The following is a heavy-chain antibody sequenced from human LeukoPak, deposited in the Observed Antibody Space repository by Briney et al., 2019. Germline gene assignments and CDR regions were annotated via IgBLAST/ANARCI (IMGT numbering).Heavy chain of an antibody. CDR2: ITNDGTI. J-gene: IGHJ4*02. V-gene: IGHV3-74*01. D-gene: IGHD5-24*01. Sequence: GGSLRLSCAASGFTYSSYMMHWVRHAPGKGLVWVSHITNDGTIRYADSVKGRFTISRDNAKNTLYLQMNSLRAEDTAVYYCARDCRWSLDYWGQGTLVTVSS. CDR1: GFTYSSYM. CDR3: ARDCRWSLDY.